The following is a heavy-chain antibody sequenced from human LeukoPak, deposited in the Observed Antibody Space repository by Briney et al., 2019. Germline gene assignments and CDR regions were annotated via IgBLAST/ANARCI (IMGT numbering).Heavy chain of an antibody. J-gene: IGHJ3*02. CDR2: IYYSGST. CDR1: GGSISSGDYY. D-gene: IGHD2-2*02. V-gene: IGHV4-30-4*01. Sequence: PSETLSLTCTVSGGSISSGDYYWSWIRQPPGKGLEWIGYIYYSGSTYYNPSLKSRVTMSVDTSKNQFSLKLSSVTAADTAVYYCARDCSSTSCYKLDAFDIWGQGTMVTVSS. CDR3: ARDCSSTSCYKLDAFDI.